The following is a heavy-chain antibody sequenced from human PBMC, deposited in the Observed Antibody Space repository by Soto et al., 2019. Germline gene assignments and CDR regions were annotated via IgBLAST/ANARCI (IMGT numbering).Heavy chain of an antibody. D-gene: IGHD5-12*01. CDR2: ISGSSTAI. V-gene: IGHV3-48*02. J-gene: IGHJ4*02. CDR1: GFAFSDYS. Sequence: GGSLRLSCVASGFAFSDYSMSWVRQAPGKGLEWVSYISGSSTAIYYADSLKGRFAISRDNAKNSLFLQIYSLGDEDTAVYYCARWIRYSLDYWGQGTLVTVSS. CDR3: ARWIRYSLDY.